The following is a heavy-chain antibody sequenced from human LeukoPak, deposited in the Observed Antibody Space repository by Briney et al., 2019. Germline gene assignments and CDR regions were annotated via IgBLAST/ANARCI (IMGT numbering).Heavy chain of an antibody. CDR1: GYTFTDYH. CDR2: INPSTGGT. V-gene: IGHV1-2*02. J-gene: IGHJ4*02. Sequence: ASVKVSCKASGYTFTDYHMHWVRQAPGQGLEWMGWINPSTGGTNYAESFQGRVTMARDTSITTVFMELSRLKSDDTAVYYCARLRYVGSGYPFDYWGQGTLVTVSS. CDR3: ARLRYVGSGYPFDY. D-gene: IGHD3-22*01.